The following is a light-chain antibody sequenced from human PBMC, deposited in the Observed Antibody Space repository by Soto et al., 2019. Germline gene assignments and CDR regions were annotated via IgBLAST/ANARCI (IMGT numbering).Light chain of an antibody. CDR3: HQYGSSGT. Sequence: IVSPQSPGTLALSAGDXCSVSWMRRHGVSNNYLAGDQQYPGPTPRLLTYSAPNTATGITDRFSGTGTVTDFTITIIGLEPEDIAVYYCHQYGSSGTFGQGTKVDNK. V-gene: IGKV3-20*01. CDR2: SAP. CDR1: HGVSNNY. J-gene: IGKJ1*01.